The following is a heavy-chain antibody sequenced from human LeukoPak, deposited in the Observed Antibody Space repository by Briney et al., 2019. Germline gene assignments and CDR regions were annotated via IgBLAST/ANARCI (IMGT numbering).Heavy chain of an antibody. J-gene: IGHJ4*02. V-gene: IGHV3-7*01. CDR1: GFTFSNYW. D-gene: IGHD6-13*01. Sequence: PGGSLRLSCAASGFTFSNYWMTWVRQTPGKGLEFVANIDRGGSVKNYVGSVKGRFTISRDNAKNSLYLQMNSLRADDTAMYYCARDPGSSSFDYWGQGSLVTVSS. CDR2: IDRGGSVK. CDR3: ARDPGSSSFDY.